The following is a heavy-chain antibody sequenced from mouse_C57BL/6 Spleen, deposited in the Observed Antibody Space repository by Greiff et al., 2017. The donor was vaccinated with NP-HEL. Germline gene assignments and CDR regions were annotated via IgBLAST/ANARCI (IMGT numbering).Heavy chain of an antibody. J-gene: IGHJ4*01. CDR1: GYTFTTYP. CDR2: FHPYNDDT. V-gene: IGHV1-47*01. D-gene: IGHD1-1*01. CDR3: ARGPIYYYGSSYGDYAMDY. Sequence: QVQLQPSGAELVKPGASVKMSCKASGYTFTTYPIEWMKQNHGKSLEWIGNFHPYNDDTKYNEKFKGKATLTVEKSSSTVYLELSRLTSDDSAVYYCARGPIYYYGSSYGDYAMDYWGQGTSVTVSS.